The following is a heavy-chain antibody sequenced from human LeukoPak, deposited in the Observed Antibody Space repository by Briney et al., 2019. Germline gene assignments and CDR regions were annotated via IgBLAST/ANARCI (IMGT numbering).Heavy chain of an antibody. CDR1: DYSISSGYY. V-gene: IGHV4-38-2*02. CDR3: ARQEWSGSDYFDY. Sequence: ASETLSLTCTVSDYSISSGYYWGWIRQPPGEGLEWIGSIYHSGSTYYNLSLKSRVSISVDTSKNQFSLKLSSVTAADTAVYYCARQEWSGSDYFDYWGQGTLVTVSS. CDR2: IYHSGST. J-gene: IGHJ4*02. D-gene: IGHD3-3*01.